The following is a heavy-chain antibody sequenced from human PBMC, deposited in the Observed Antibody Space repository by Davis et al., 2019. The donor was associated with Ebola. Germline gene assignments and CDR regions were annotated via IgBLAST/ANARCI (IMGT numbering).Heavy chain of an antibody. J-gene: IGHJ6*04. Sequence: GGSLRLSCAASGFTFNSYAMSWVRQAPGKGLEWVSAISGSGGSTCYADSVKGRFTISRDNSKKTLYLQMNSLRAEDTAVYYCAKSGLSFGVVKYHYGMDVWGKGTTVTVSS. CDR3: AKSGLSFGVVKYHYGMDV. V-gene: IGHV3-23*01. CDR2: ISGSGGST. CDR1: GFTFNSYA. D-gene: IGHD3-3*01.